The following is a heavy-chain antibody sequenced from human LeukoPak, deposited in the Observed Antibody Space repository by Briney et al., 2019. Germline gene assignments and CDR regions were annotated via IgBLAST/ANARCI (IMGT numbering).Heavy chain of an antibody. CDR2: ISGSGGST. D-gene: IGHD2-2*03. J-gene: IGHJ6*03. CDR1: GFTFSSYA. V-gene: IGHV3-23*01. Sequence: GGSLRLSCAASGFTFSSYAMSWVRQAPGKGLEWVSAISGSGGSTYYADSVKGRFTISRDNSKNTLYLQMNSLRAEDTAVYYCARAEYGYCSSTSCYYYMDVWGKGTTVTVSS. CDR3: ARAEYGYCSSTSCYYYMDV.